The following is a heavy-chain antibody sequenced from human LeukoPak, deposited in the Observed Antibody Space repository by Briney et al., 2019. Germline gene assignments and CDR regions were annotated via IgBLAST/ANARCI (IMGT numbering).Heavy chain of an antibody. J-gene: IGHJ3*02. Sequence: ASVKVSCKASGYTFTGYYMHWVRQAPGQGLEWMGWINPNSGGTNYAQKFQGRVTMTRDTSISTAYVELSRLRSDDTAVYYCARDPSLQGEDAFDIWGQGTMVTVSS. CDR3: ARDPSLQGEDAFDI. V-gene: IGHV1-2*02. D-gene: IGHD4-11*01. CDR2: INPNSGGT. CDR1: GYTFTGYY.